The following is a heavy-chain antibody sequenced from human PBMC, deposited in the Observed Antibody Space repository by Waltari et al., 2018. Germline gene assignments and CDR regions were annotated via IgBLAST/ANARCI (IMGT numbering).Heavy chain of an antibody. CDR2: SNHKASP. D-gene: IGHD6-19*01. CDR1: GGSFSGYS. CDR3: ARGWLQVAPPYYYYMDV. Sequence: QVQLLQWGAGLLKPSETLSLTCAGYGGSFSGYSWSWLRQLPGRGLEWLGESNHKASPYYHPSLNSRATISIDTSKNQFSLKLDSVTAADTGVYYCARGWLQVAPPYYYYMDVWDRGTAVTVSS. V-gene: IGHV4-34*01. J-gene: IGHJ6*03.